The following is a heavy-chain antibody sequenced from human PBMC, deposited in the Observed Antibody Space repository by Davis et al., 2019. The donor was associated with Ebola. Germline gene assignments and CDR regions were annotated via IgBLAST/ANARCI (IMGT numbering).Heavy chain of an antibody. Sequence: SLKISCAASGFTFGDYAMHWVRHAPGKGLEWVSGINWNSGSIVYADSVKGRFTISRDNAKNSLYLQMNSLKTEDTALYYCTKGLLWFGESWYYFDSWGQGTLVTVSS. D-gene: IGHD3-10*01. CDR1: GFTFGDYA. CDR2: INWNSGSI. J-gene: IGHJ4*02. V-gene: IGHV3-9*01. CDR3: TKGLLWFGESWYYFDS.